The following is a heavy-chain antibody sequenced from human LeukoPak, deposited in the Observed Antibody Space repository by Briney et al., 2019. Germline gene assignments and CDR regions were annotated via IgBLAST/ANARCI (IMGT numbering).Heavy chain of an antibody. V-gene: IGHV1-69*04. D-gene: IGHD2-21*02. CDR3: ARVKHIVVVTAIDDAFDI. Sequence: GSSVKVSCKASGGTFSSYAISWVRQAPGQGFEWMGRIIPILGIANYAQKFQGRVTITADKSTSTAYMELSSLRSEDTAVYYCARVKHIVVVTAIDDAFDIWGQGTMVTVSS. CDR2: IIPILGIA. CDR1: GGTFSSYA. J-gene: IGHJ3*02.